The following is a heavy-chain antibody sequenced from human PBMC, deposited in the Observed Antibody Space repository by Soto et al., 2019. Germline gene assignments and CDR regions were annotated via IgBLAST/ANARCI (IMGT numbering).Heavy chain of an antibody. CDR2: IKSRADGGTT. Sequence: EVQLVESGGDFVKPGGSLRVSCAVSGFSFRNAWMSWVRQAPGKGLEWVGRIKSRADGGTTDYTAPVKGRFTISRDDSKITVFLQMNSLKTEDTAVYYCTANLGEFFHLDYWGQGTLVTVSS. CDR3: TANLGEFFHLDY. CDR1: GFSFRNAW. J-gene: IGHJ4*02. V-gene: IGHV3-15*01. D-gene: IGHD3-16*01.